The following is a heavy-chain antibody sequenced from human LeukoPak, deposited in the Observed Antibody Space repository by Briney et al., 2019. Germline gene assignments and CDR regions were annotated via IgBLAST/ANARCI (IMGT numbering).Heavy chain of an antibody. CDR2: IYYSGST. CDR3: ARDTGSTSWGYYYGMDV. V-gene: IGHV4-31*03. CDR1: GGSISSGGYY. Sequence: SQTLSLTCTVSGGSISSGGYYWSWIRQHPGKGLEWIGYIYYSGSTYYNPSLKSRVTISVDTSKNQFSLKLSSVTAADTAVYYCARDTGSTSWGYYYGMDVWGQGTTVTVSS. J-gene: IGHJ6*02. D-gene: IGHD2-2*01.